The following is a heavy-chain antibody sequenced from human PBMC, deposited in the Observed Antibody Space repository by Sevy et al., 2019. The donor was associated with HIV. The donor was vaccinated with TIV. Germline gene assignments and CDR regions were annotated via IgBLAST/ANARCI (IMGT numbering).Heavy chain of an antibody. CDR2: INPNRGGT. CDR1: GYTFTGYY. J-gene: IGHJ4*02. D-gene: IGHD6-13*01. CDR3: ARSGIAAAGTVDY. Sequence: ASVKVSCKASGYTFTGYYMHWVRQAPGQGLEWMGWINPNRGGTNYAQKFQGWVTMTRDTSISTAYMELSRLRSDDTAVYYCARSGIAAAGTVDYWGQGTLVTVSS. V-gene: IGHV1-2*04.